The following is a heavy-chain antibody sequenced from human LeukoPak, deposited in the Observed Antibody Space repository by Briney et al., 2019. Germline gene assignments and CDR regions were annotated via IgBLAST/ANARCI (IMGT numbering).Heavy chain of an antibody. Sequence: GGSLRLSCAASGFTFSDYIMHWVRQAPGKGLEWVAVISYDGSNKYYADSVKGRFTISRDNSKNTLYLQMNSLRAEDTAVYYCARGGRIVGATYAGYDYWGQGTLVTVSS. J-gene: IGHJ4*02. CDR3: ARGGRIVGATYAGYDY. CDR2: ISYDGSNK. D-gene: IGHD1-26*01. CDR1: GFTFSDYI. V-gene: IGHV3-30-3*01.